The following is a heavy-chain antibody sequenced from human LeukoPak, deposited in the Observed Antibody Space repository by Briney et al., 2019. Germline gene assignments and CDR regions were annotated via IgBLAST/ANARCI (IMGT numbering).Heavy chain of an antibody. CDR2: ISSSSSYI. CDR3: ARDLHGDYPDY. V-gene: IGHV3-21*01. D-gene: IGHD4-17*01. Sequence: GGSLRLSCAASGFTFSSYSMNWVRRAPGKGLEWGSSISSSSSYIYYADSVKGRFTISRDNAKNSLYLQMNSLRAEDTAVYYCARDLHGDYPDYWGQGTLVTVSS. J-gene: IGHJ4*02. CDR1: GFTFSSYS.